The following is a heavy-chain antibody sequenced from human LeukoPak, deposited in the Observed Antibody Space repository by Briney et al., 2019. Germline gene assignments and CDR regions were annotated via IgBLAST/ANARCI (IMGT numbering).Heavy chain of an antibody. Sequence: RASVKVSCKASGYTFTGYYMHWVRQAPGQGLEWMGWINPNSGGTNYAQKFQGWVTMTRDTSISTAYMELSRLRSDDTAVYYCARVLRDISDWWYFDLWGRGTLVTVSS. D-gene: IGHD5-24*01. J-gene: IGHJ2*01. CDR2: INPNSGGT. CDR1: GYTFTGYY. V-gene: IGHV1-2*04. CDR3: ARVLRDISDWWYFDL.